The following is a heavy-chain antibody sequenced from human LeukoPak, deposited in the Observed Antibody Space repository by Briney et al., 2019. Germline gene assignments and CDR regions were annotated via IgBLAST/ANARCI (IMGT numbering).Heavy chain of an antibody. J-gene: IGHJ4*02. Sequence: GGSLRLSCAASGFTVSSNYMSWVRQAPGKGLEWVSGISGSGGYTYYADSVKGRVTISRDNSKNTLYLQMNSLRAEDTAVYYCAKGGSSWSEIDYWGQGTLVTVSS. CDR1: GFTVSSNY. V-gene: IGHV3-23*01. CDR3: AKGGSSWSEIDY. CDR2: ISGSGGYT. D-gene: IGHD6-13*01.